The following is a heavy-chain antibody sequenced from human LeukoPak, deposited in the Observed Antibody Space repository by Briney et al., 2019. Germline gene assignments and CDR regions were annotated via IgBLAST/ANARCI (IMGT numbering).Heavy chain of an antibody. V-gene: IGHV3-21*01. CDR1: GFTFSSYS. Sequence: GGSLRLSCAASGFTFSSYSMNWVRQAPGKGLEWVSSISSSSSYIYYADSVKGRFTISRDNAKNSLYLQMNSLRAEDTAVYYCARIDDYCGSGSSLDYWGQGTLVTVSS. CDR2: ISSSSSYI. CDR3: ARIDDYCGSGSSLDY. D-gene: IGHD3-10*01. J-gene: IGHJ4*02.